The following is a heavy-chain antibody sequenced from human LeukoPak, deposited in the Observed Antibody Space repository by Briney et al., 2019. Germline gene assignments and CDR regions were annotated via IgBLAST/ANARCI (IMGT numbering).Heavy chain of an antibody. V-gene: IGHV3-33*01. Sequence: PGRSLRLSCATSGFIFSSYGMHWVRQAPGKGLEWVAVIWSDASNTYYVDSVKSRFTISRDNSKNTLFLQMNSLRAEDTAVYFFTRKDGIRYFDTWGQGTLVTVSS. CDR1: GFIFSSYG. D-gene: IGHD3-9*01. CDR3: TRKDGIRYFDT. CDR2: IWSDASNT. J-gene: IGHJ4*02.